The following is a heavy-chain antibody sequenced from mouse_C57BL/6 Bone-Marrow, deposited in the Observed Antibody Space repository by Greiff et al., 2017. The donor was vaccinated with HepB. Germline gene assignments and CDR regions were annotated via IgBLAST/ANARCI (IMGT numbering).Heavy chain of an antibody. J-gene: IGHJ4*01. D-gene: IGHD2-4*01. CDR2: ISSGSSTI. Sequence: EVMLVESGGGLVKPGGSLKLSCAASGFTFSDYGMHWVRQAPEKGLEWVAYISSGSSTIYYADTVKGRFTISRDNAKNTLVLQMTSLRSEDTAMYYCARGVYYDYDEGYYYAMDYWGQGTSVTVSS. V-gene: IGHV5-17*01. CDR1: GFTFSDYG. CDR3: ARGVYYDYDEGYYYAMDY.